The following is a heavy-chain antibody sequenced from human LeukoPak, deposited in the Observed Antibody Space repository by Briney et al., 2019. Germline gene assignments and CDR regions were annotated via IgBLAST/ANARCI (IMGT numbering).Heavy chain of an antibody. CDR3: ARGQARLSWFDP. V-gene: IGHV4-59*08. CDR1: GGSISSYY. CDR2: IYYSGST. D-gene: IGHD6-19*01. J-gene: IGHJ5*02. Sequence: VKPSETLSLTCTVSGGSISSYYWSWIRQPPGKGLEWIGYIYYSGSTNYNPSLKSRVTISVDTSKNQFSLKLSSVTATDTAVYYCARGQARLSWFDPWGQGTLVTVSS.